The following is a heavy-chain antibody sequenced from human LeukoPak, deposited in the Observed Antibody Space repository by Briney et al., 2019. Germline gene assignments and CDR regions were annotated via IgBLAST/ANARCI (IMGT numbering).Heavy chain of an antibody. J-gene: IGHJ4*02. Sequence: SETLSLTCTVSGGSISSGGYYWSWIRQHPGKGLEWIGYIYYSGSTYYNPSLKSRVTISVDTSKNQFSLKLSSVTAADTAVYYCARDTAASGIDCWGQGTLVTVSS. CDR1: GGSISSGGYY. CDR3: ARDTAASGIDC. D-gene: IGHD2-15*01. V-gene: IGHV4-31*03. CDR2: IYYSGST.